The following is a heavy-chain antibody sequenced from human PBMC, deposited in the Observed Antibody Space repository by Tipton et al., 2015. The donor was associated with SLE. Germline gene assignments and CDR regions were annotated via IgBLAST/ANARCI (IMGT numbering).Heavy chain of an antibody. CDR3: AKTPGEWNYYYMDV. J-gene: IGHJ6*03. D-gene: IGHD3-10*01. CDR1: GFTFSSYA. V-gene: IGHV3-30-3*02. Sequence: SLRLSCAASGFTFSSYAMHWVRQAPGKGLEWVAVISYDGSNKYYADSVKGRFTISRDNSKNTLYLQMNSPRAEDTAVYYCAKTPGEWNYYYMDVWGKGTTVTVSS. CDR2: ISYDGSNK.